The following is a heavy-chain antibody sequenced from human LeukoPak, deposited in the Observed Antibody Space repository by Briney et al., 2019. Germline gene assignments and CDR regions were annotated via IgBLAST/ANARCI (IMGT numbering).Heavy chain of an antibody. D-gene: IGHD6-19*01. V-gene: IGHV4-59*01. Sequence: SETLSLTCTVSGVSMSIYYWSWIRQPPGKRLEWIAFISYIGSSNYNPSLTSRATISVDSSKNQFSLKLNSVTAADTAVYYCVGWQVAGAFAIWGQGTMVTVSS. J-gene: IGHJ3*02. CDR3: VGWQVAGAFAI. CDR2: ISYIGSS. CDR1: GVSMSIYY.